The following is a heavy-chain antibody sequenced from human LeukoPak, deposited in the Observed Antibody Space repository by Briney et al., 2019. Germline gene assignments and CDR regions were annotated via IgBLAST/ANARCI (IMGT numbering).Heavy chain of an antibody. Sequence: SSETLSLTCTVSGGSISNNRYYWGWIRQSPGGGLEWIGSVYHSGSTYHNPPLSSRVTIPVDTSKNEFSLGLTSVTAADTAVYYCARHRHCSSSRCYGRYGFDVWGQGTMVTVSS. CDR3: ARHRHCSSSRCYGRYGFDV. CDR2: VYHSGST. J-gene: IGHJ3*01. D-gene: IGHD2-2*01. CDR1: GGSISNNRYY. V-gene: IGHV4-39*01.